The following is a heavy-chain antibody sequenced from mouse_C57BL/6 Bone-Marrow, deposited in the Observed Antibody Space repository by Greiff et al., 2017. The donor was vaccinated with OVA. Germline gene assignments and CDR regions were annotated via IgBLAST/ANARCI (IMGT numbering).Heavy chain of an antibody. D-gene: IGHD1-1*01. J-gene: IGHJ3*01. Sequence: EVKLVESGGDLVKPGGSLKLSCAASGFTFSSYGMSWVRQTPDKRLEWVATISSGGSYTYYPDSVKGRFTISRDNAKNTLYLQMSRLKSEDTAMYYCERHFLLLLLRGFAYWGQGTLVTVSA. CDR2: ISSGGSYT. V-gene: IGHV5-6*01. CDR3: ERHFLLLLLRGFAY. CDR1: GFTFSSYG.